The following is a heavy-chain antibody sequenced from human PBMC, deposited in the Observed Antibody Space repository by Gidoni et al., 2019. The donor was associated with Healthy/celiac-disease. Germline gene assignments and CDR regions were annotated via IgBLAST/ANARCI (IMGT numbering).Heavy chain of an antibody. J-gene: IGHJ3*02. Sequence: QVQLQESGPGLVKPSGTLSLTCAVSGGSISSSNWWSWVRQPPGKGLEWIGEIYHSGSTNYNPSLKSRVTISVDKSKNQFSLKLSSVTAADTAVYYCARLYYDFWSGYFTNSNLHAFDIWGQGTMVTVSS. CDR1: GGSISSSNW. V-gene: IGHV4-4*02. CDR2: IYHSGST. CDR3: ARLYYDFWSGYFTNSNLHAFDI. D-gene: IGHD3-3*01.